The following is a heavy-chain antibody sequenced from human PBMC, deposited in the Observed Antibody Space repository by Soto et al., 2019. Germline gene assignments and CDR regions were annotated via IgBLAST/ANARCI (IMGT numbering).Heavy chain of an antibody. CDR1: GYSFTSYW. J-gene: IGHJ6*02. CDR3: ARRGEIAAAQSSYGSTYYYYYGMDV. V-gene: IGHV5-10-1*01. CDR2: IDPSDSYT. D-gene: IGHD6-13*01. Sequence: PGESLKISCKGSGYSFTSYWISWVRQMPGKGLEWMGRIDPSDSYTNYSPSFQGHVTISADKSISTAYLQWSSLKASDTAMYYCARRGEIAAAQSSYGSTYYYYYGMDVWGQGTTVTVSS.